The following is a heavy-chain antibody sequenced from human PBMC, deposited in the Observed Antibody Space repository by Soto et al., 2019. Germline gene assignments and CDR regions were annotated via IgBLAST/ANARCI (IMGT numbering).Heavy chain of an antibody. Sequence: SETLSLTCAVSGSSITITYYWGWVRQPPGKGLEWIGSIHHSGSVFESVSTHYNPSFKIRVTISADTSTTQFSLKLTSVTAADTAVYFCERTRSSSYFDYWGQGTLVTVSS. CDR1: GSSITITYY. CDR2: IHHSGSVFESVST. D-gene: IGHD6-13*01. V-gene: IGHV4-38-2*01. J-gene: IGHJ4*02. CDR3: ERTRSSSYFDY.